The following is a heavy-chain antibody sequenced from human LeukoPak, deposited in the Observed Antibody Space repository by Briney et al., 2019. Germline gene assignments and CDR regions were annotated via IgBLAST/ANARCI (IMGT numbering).Heavy chain of an antibody. V-gene: IGHV1-2*06. CDR3: ARSGVPGELRHDY. J-gene: IGHJ4*02. CDR1: GYTFTGYY. Sequence: ASVKVSCKASGYTFTGYYMHWVRQAPGQGPEWMGRINPNSGGTNYAQKFQGRVTMTRDTSISTAYMELSRLRSDDTAVYYCARSGVPGELRHDYWGQGTLVTVSS. CDR2: INPNSGGT. D-gene: IGHD3-10*01.